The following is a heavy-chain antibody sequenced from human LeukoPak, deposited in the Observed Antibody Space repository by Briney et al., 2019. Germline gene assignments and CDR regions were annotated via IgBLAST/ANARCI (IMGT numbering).Heavy chain of an antibody. CDR3: ARGPPYGGGAYFDP. V-gene: IGHV4-39*07. CDR1: GDSINSNYY. CDR2: IYYDGTT. D-gene: IGHD4-17*01. Sequence: SGTLSLTCTVSGDSINSNYYWGCIRQSPGKGLEWIASIYYDGTTFYNPALKSRVAISVDKSRNQFSLKLTSVIAADTGVYYCARGPPYGGGAYFDPWGQGTQVTASS. J-gene: IGHJ5*02.